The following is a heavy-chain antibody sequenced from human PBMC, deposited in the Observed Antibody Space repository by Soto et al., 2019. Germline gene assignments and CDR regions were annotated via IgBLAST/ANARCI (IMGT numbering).Heavy chain of an antibody. Sequence: QMQLQESGPGLVKPSETLSLTCAVSGGSISNYYRNWILQPPGKGLEWIGYIWYSGNSNYNPSLESRVTISLDTSKNQFSLRLTSVTAADTAVYYCARYTSGTYPFFDQWGHETLVTVSS. CDR1: GGSISNYY. J-gene: IGHJ5*02. CDR2: IWYSGNS. V-gene: IGHV4-59*01. CDR3: ARYTSGTYPFFDQ. D-gene: IGHD3-10*01.